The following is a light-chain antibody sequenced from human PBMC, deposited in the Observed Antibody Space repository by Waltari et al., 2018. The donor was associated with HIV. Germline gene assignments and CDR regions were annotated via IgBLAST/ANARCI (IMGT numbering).Light chain of an antibody. CDR1: SSNIGNNF. J-gene: IGLJ2*01. V-gene: IGLV1-51*01. CDR3: GTWDNSLKTVV. CDR2: DNK. Sequence: QSVLTQPPSVSAAPGQTVSISCSGFSSNIGNNFVSWYHQLPGKAPKLLIFDNKKRPSGIPDRFSASKSGTSATLAITGLQTGDEGDYYCGTWDNSLKTVVFGGGTKVTVL.